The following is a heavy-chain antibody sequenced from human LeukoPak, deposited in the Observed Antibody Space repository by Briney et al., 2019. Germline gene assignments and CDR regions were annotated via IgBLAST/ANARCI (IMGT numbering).Heavy chain of an antibody. Sequence: SVKVSCKASGGTFSSYAISWVRQAPGQGLEWMGRIIPIFGTANYAQKFQGRVTITPDESTSTAYMELSSLRSEDTAVYYCARSENYDFWSGDAFDYWGQGTLVTVSS. D-gene: IGHD3-3*01. CDR2: IIPIFGTA. V-gene: IGHV1-69*15. CDR1: GGTFSSYA. J-gene: IGHJ4*02. CDR3: ARSENYDFWSGDAFDY.